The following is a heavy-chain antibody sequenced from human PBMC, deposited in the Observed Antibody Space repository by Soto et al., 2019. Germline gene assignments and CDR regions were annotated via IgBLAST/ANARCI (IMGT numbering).Heavy chain of an antibody. CDR2: ISGSGGST. V-gene: IGHV3-23*01. D-gene: IGHD4-17*01. CDR3: ASPYGDYLHAFDI. Sequence: PGGALRLSCAASGFTFSSDAMSWVRQAPGKGLEWVSAISGSGGSTYYADSVKGRFTISRDNSKNTLYLQMNSLRAEDTAVYYCASPYGDYLHAFDIWGQGTMVTVSS. CDR1: GFTFSSDA. J-gene: IGHJ3*02.